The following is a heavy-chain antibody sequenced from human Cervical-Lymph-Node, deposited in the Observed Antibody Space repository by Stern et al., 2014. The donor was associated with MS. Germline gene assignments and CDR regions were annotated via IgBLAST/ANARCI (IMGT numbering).Heavy chain of an antibody. CDR1: GSPFSNYA. CDR3: ARSDVIGLSGAKFDY. J-gene: IGHJ4*02. V-gene: IGHV1-69*01. Sequence: QVQLVQSGAEVKTPGASVKVSCKASGSPFSNYAFSWVRQAPGHGPAWMGGVDLALGSPWIAHKFQGRFSLPADDATSTAYMEFTGLISEYTAVFFCARSDVIGLSGAKFDYWGQGTLVTVSS. CDR2: VDLALGSP. D-gene: IGHD3-16*02.